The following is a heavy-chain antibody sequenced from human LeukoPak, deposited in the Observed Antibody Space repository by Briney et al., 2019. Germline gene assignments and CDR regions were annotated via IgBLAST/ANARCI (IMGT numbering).Heavy chain of an antibody. CDR3: ARGVGAKGSYYYYYMDV. CDR2: INPNSGGT. CDR1: GYTFTGYY. J-gene: IGHJ6*03. Sequence: ASVKVSCKASGYTFTGYYMHWVRQAPGQGLEWMGWINPNSGGTSYAQKFQGRVTMTRDTSISTAYMELSRLRSDDTAVYYCARGVGAKGSYYYYYMDVWGKGTTVTVSS. V-gene: IGHV1-2*02. D-gene: IGHD1-26*01.